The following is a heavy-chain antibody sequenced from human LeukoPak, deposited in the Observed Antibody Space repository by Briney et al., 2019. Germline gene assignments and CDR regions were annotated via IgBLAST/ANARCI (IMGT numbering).Heavy chain of an antibody. V-gene: IGHV3-21*01. Sequence: PGRSLRLSCAASGFTFSSYSMNWVRQAPGKGLEWVSSISSSSSSYIYYADSVKGRITISRDNAKNSLYLQMNSLRPEDTAVYYCGRVSGYDWGYYYYMDVWGKGTTVTVSS. CDR3: GRVSGYDWGYYYYMDV. J-gene: IGHJ6*03. CDR1: GFTFSSYS. CDR2: ISSSSSSYI. D-gene: IGHD5-12*01.